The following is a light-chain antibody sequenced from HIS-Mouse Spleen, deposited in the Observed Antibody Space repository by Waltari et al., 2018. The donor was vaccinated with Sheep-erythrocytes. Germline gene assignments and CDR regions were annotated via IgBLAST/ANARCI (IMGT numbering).Light chain of an antibody. V-gene: IGLV2-11*01. CDR1: SSDGGGYNY. CDR2: DVS. J-gene: IGLJ1*01. Sequence: QSALTQPRSVSGSPGQSVTISCTGTSSDGGGYNYVSLYQPHPGKAPKLMIYDVSKRPSGVPDRFSGSKSGNTASLTISGLQAEDEADYYCCSYAGSYNHVFATGTKVTVL. CDR3: CSYAGSYNHV.